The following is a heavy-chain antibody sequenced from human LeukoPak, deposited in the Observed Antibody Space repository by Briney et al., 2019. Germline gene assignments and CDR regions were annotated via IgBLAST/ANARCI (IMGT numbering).Heavy chain of an antibody. D-gene: IGHD5-18*01. CDR3: ARGGWDTAMVTNWFDP. CDR2: INPNSGGT. V-gene: IGHV1-2*06. CDR1: GYTFTGYY. Sequence: ASVKVSCKASGYTFTGYYMHWVRQAPGHGLEWMGRINPNSGGTNYAQKFQGRVTMTRDTSLSTAYMELSRLRSDDTAVYYCARGGWDTAMVTNWFDPWGQGTLVTVSS. J-gene: IGHJ5*02.